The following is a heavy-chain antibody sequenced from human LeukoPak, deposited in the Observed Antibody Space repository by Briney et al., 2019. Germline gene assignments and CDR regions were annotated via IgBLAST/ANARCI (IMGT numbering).Heavy chain of an antibody. J-gene: IGHJ4*02. D-gene: IGHD5-12*01. CDR3: AKVGGLRPNQGGGLDY. Sequence: GGSLRLSCAASGFTFSSYAMHWVRQAPGKGLEWVAVISYDGSNKYYADSVKGRFTISRDNSKNTLYLQMNSLRAEDTAVYYCAKVGGLRPNQGGGLDYWGQGTLVTVSS. V-gene: IGHV3-30-3*01. CDR2: ISYDGSNK. CDR1: GFTFSSYA.